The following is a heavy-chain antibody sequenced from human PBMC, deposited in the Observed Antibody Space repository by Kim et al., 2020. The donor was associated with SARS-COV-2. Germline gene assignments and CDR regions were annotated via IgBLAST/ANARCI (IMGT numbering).Heavy chain of an antibody. Sequence: GGSLRLSCAASGFTFSSYGMHWVRQAPGKGLEWVAVISYDGSNKYYADSVKGRFTISRDNSKNTLYLQMNSLRAEDTAVYYCAKMVVVADPFDYWGQGTL. CDR2: ISYDGSNK. D-gene: IGHD2-15*01. CDR1: GFTFSSYG. J-gene: IGHJ4*02. CDR3: AKMVVVADPFDY. V-gene: IGHV3-30*18.